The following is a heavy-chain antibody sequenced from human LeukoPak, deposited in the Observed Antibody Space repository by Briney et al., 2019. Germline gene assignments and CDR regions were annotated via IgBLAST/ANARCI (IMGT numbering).Heavy chain of an antibody. J-gene: IGHJ4*02. CDR1: GFTFSSYA. CDR2: ISGSGGST. Sequence: GGSLRLSCAASGFTFSSYAMSWVRQAPGKGLEWVSAISGSGGSTYCADSVKGRFTISGHNSKNTLYLQMNSLRAEDTAVYYCAKDKGYCSSTSCYTIFDYWGQGTLVTVSS. D-gene: IGHD2-2*02. V-gene: IGHV3-23*01. CDR3: AKDKGYCSSTSCYTIFDY.